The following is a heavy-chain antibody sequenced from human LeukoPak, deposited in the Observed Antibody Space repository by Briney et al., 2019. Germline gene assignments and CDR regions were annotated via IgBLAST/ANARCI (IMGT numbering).Heavy chain of an antibody. CDR1: GGSISSSSYY. CDR3: ARELLWEPVDY. V-gene: IGHV4-39*07. J-gene: IGHJ4*02. D-gene: IGHD1-26*01. Sequence: PSETLSLTCTVSGGSISSSSYYWGWVRQPPGKGLEWIGSIYYSGSTYYNPSLKSRVTISVDTSKNQFSLKLSSVTAADTAVYYCARELLWEPVDYWGQGTLVTVSS. CDR2: IYYSGST.